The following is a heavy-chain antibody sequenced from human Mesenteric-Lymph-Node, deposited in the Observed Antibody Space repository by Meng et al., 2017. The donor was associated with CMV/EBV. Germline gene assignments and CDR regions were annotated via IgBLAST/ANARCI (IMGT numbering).Heavy chain of an antibody. V-gene: IGHV4-59*01. CDR1: GGSFSGYY. J-gene: IGHJ5*02. Sequence: GSLRLSCAVYGGSFSGYYWSWIRQPPGKGLEWIGYMDYSGSTNYNPSLKSRVTISADTSKNQLSLRLTSVTAADTAVYYCASGGSWFDPWGQGTLVTVSS. CDR3: ASGGSWFDP. D-gene: IGHD3-10*01. CDR2: MDYSGST.